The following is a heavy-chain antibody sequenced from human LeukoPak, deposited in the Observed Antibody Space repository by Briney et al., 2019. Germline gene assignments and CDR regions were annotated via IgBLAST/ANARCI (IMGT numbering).Heavy chain of an antibody. Sequence: GGSLRLSCAASGFTFSSYATSWVRQAPGKGLEWVSAISGSGGSTYYADSVKGRFTISRDNSKNTLYLQMSSLRVEDTAVYYCAKGREYQPNWGQGTLVTVSS. CDR3: AKGREYQPN. D-gene: IGHD2-2*01. J-gene: IGHJ4*02. V-gene: IGHV3-23*01. CDR2: ISGSGGST. CDR1: GFTFSSYA.